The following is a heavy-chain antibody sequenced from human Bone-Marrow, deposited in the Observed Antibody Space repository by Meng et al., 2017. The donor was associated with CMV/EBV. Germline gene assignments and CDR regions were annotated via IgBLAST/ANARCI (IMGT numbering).Heavy chain of an antibody. CDR2: INTYNGNT. Sequence: ASVTVSCKASGYTFNTHRINWVRQAPGQGLEWIGWINTYNGNTKFAQKFQGRVTLTTDSSTTTAFMELRSLRSDDTAVYYCARVLEYSSGSRWFDPWGQGTLVTVSS. CDR3: ARVLEYSSGSRWFDP. D-gene: IGHD6-19*01. J-gene: IGHJ5*02. CDR1: GYTFNTHR. V-gene: IGHV1-18*01.